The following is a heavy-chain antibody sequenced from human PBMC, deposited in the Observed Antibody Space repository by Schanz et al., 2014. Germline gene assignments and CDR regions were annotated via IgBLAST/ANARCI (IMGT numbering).Heavy chain of an antibody. CDR2: INPSGGST. Sequence: QVQLLQSGAEVKKPGASMKVSCKASGYTFTTYYMLWVRQAPGQGLEWMGIINPSGGSTRYGQKFQGRITVTTDTYTSTVYLEVSSLRSDDTAVYYCGRGFSRSYIDFWGQGTLITVSS. CDR1: GYTFTTYY. V-gene: IGHV1-46*03. D-gene: IGHD6-6*01. CDR3: GRGFSRSYIDF. J-gene: IGHJ4*02.